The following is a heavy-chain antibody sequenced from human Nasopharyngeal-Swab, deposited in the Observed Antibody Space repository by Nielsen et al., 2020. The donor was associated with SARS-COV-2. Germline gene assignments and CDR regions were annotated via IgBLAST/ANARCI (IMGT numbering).Heavy chain of an antibody. J-gene: IGHJ6*02. D-gene: IGHD3-10*01. CDR1: GYTFTSYG. V-gene: IGHV1-18*01. Sequence: ASVKVSCKASGYTFTSYGISWVRQAPGQGLEWMGWISAYNGNANYAQKLQGRVTMTTDTSTSTAYMELRSLRSDDTAVYYCARGYGSGSYYAYYYYGMDVWGQGTTVTVSS. CDR2: ISAYNGNA. CDR3: ARGYGSGSYYAYYYYGMDV.